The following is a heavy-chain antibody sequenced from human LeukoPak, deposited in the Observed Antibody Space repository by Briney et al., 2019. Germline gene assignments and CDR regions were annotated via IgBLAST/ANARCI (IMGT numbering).Heavy chain of an antibody. CDR2: INHSGST. CDR3: AGRESDGSGSRTFDY. CDR1: GGSFSGYY. D-gene: IGHD3-10*01. Sequence: SETLSLTCAAYGGSFSGYYWSWIRQPPGKGLEWIGEINHSGSTNYNPSLKNRVTISVDTSKNQFSLKLSSVTAADTAVYYCAGRESDGSGSRTFDYWGQGTLVTVSS. V-gene: IGHV4-34*01. J-gene: IGHJ4*02.